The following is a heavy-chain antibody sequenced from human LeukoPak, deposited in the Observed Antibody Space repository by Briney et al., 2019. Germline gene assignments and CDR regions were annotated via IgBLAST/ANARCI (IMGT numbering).Heavy chain of an antibody. CDR2: IYYSGST. D-gene: IGHD3-10*01. CDR1: GESFSGYY. V-gene: IGHV4-59*01. CDR3: ARTRGYRYGSGSYYPAPSYYYGMDV. J-gene: IGHJ6*02. Sequence: SETLSLTCAVYGESFSGYYWSWIRQPPGKGLEWIGYIYYSGSTNYNPSLKSRVTISVDTSKNQFSLKLSSVTAADTAVYYCARTRGYRYGSGSYYPAPSYYYGMDVWGQGTTVTVSS.